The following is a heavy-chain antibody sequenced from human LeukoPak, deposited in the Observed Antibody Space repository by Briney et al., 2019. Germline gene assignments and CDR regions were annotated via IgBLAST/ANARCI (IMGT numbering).Heavy chain of an antibody. J-gene: IGHJ4*02. CDR2: INPNSGGT. Sequence: GASVKVSCKASGYTFTSYYMHWVRQAPGQGLEWMGWINPNSGGTNYAQKFQGRVTMTRDTSISTAYMELSRLRSDDTAVYYCARGAPNYDILTGYYGGDYWGQGTLVTVSS. CDR3: ARGAPNYDILTGYYGGDY. V-gene: IGHV1-2*02. CDR1: GYTFTSYY. D-gene: IGHD3-9*01.